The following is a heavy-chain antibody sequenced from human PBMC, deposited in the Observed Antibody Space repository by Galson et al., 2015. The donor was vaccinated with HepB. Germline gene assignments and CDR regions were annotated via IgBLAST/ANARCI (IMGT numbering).Heavy chain of an antibody. CDR1: GFTFSNYN. D-gene: IGHD6-6*01. Sequence: SLRLSCAASGFTFSNYNMNWVRQAPGEGLEWVSFITTSSTDIYYADSVKGRFTISRDNAKNSLVLQMNSLRAEDTAVYYCARGVYVEGVATRSFDYWGQGTLVTVSS. J-gene: IGHJ4*02. CDR3: ARGVYVEGVATRSFDY. V-gene: IGHV3-21*01. CDR2: ITTSSTDI.